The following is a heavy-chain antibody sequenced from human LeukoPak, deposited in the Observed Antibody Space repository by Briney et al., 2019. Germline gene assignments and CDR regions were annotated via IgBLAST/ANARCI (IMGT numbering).Heavy chain of an antibody. D-gene: IGHD1-26*01. V-gene: IGHV3-33*01. J-gene: IGHJ4*02. CDR3: ARDLSFGSLDF. Sequence: PGGSLRLSCAASGFTLCSHGMHWVRQAPGKGLEWVALIWYDGSKENYADSVKGRFTISRDMSKNTLNLQINSLRVEDTAVLYCARDLSFGSLDFRGQGTLVTVSS. CDR2: IWYDGSKE. CDR1: GFTLCSHG.